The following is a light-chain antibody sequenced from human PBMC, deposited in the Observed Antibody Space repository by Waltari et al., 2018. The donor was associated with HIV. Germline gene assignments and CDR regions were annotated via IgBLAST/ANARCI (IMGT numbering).Light chain of an antibody. V-gene: IGLV2-8*01. CDR1: SSDVGGSNS. CDR2: EVS. J-gene: IGLJ1*01. CDR3: NSYVGSNNYI. Sequence: QSALTQPPSASGSPGQSVPISCTGTSSDVGGSNSVSWYQHPPGKAPKLMLYEVSKRPSGVPDRFSGSKSGNTASLTVSGLQAEDEADYYCNSYVGSNNYIFGTGTKVTVL.